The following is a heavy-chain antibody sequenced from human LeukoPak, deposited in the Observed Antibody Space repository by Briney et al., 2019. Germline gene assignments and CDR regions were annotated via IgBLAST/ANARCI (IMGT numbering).Heavy chain of an antibody. CDR1: GYTFTSYG. J-gene: IGHJ3*02. Sequence: ASVKVSCKASGYTFTSYGISWVRQAPGQGLEWMGWISAYNGNTNYAQKLQGRVTMTTDTSTSTAYMELRSLRSDDTAVYYCARVLRGYSGYFDAFDIWGQGTMVTVSS. D-gene: IGHD5-12*01. CDR2: ISAYNGNT. V-gene: IGHV1-18*01. CDR3: ARVLRGYSGYFDAFDI.